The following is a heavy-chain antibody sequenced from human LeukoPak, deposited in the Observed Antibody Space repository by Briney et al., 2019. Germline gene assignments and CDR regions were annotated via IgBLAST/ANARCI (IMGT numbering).Heavy chain of an antibody. V-gene: IGHV4-59*08. Sequence: SETLSVNCTVSGGAISSFYWSWIRQPPGKGLEWIGYIYYSGSTNYNPSLKSRVTISVDTSKNQFSLKLSSVTAADTAVYYCARPYSSGWYGAFDIWGQGTMVTVSS. CDR1: GGAISSFY. D-gene: IGHD6-19*01. J-gene: IGHJ3*02. CDR3: ARPYSSGWYGAFDI. CDR2: IYYSGST.